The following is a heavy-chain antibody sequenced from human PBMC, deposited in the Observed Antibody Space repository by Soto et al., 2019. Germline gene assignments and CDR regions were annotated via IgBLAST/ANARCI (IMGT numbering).Heavy chain of an antibody. Sequence: SETLSLTCTVSGGSISSYYWSWIRQPAGKGLEWIGRIYTSGSTNYNPSLKSRVTMSVDTSKNQFSLKLSSATAADTAVYYCARSVGYCSSTSCYHYYYGMDVWGQGTTVTVSS. V-gene: IGHV4-4*07. CDR2: IYTSGST. CDR1: GGSISSYY. CDR3: ARSVGYCSSTSCYHYYYGMDV. D-gene: IGHD2-2*01. J-gene: IGHJ6*02.